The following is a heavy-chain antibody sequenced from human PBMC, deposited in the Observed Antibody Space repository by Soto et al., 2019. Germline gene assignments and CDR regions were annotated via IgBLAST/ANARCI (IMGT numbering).Heavy chain of an antibody. CDR1: GGSISTYY. CDR3: ARVMTSIAFRRWLDP. V-gene: IGHV4-59*01. J-gene: IGHJ5*02. D-gene: IGHD6-6*01. CDR2: VYYSGTT. Sequence: SETLSLTCTVSGGSISTYYWSWIRQPPGKGLEWIGYVYYSGTTNYNPSLKSRVTISVDTSKNQFSLKLRSVTAADTAVYYCARVMTSIAFRRWLDPWGQGTLVTVSS.